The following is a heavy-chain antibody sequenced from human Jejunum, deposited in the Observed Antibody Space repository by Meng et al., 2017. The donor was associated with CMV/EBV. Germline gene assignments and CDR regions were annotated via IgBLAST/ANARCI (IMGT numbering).Heavy chain of an antibody. D-gene: IGHD4-11*01. V-gene: IGHV4-39*07. J-gene: IGHJ6*02. CDR3: ARGLTGPEYYYNAMDV. CDR1: SGSSHY. Sequence: SGSSHYWGWIRRPPGKGLEWIGSICYTGGAYYNPSHKSRVTISVGTSKKQFSLRVNSVTAADTAVYYCARGLTGPEYYYNAMDVWGQGTTVTVSS. CDR2: ICYTGGA.